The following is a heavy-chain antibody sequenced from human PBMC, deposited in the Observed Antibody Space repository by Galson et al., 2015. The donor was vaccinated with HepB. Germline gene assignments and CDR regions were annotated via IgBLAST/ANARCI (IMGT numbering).Heavy chain of an antibody. CDR3: ATESSSPRPQPYGDYGAYDY. Sequence: SVKVSCKVSGYTLTELSMHWVRQAPGKGLEWMGGFDPEDGETIYAQKFQGRVTMTEDTSTDTAYMELSSLRSEDTAVYYCATESSSPRPQPYGDYGAYDYWGQGTLVTVSS. V-gene: IGHV1-24*01. D-gene: IGHD4-17*01. CDR2: FDPEDGET. CDR1: GYTLTELS. J-gene: IGHJ4*02.